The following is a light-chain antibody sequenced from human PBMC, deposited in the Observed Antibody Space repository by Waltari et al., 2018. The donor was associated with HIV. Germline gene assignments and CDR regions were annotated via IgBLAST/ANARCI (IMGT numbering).Light chain of an antibody. V-gene: IGKV1-16*02. CDR1: QDITVF. CDR2: GTS. Sequence: DVQMTQSPSSLSASIGDRVIITCRASQDITVFVAWFQHRPGTAPKSLIFGTSTIQSGVVSSKFTGTGSGTEFALTITSLQPEDTGTYYCQQYSSYPLTFGGGTKLEI. J-gene: IGKJ4*01. CDR3: QQYSSYPLT.